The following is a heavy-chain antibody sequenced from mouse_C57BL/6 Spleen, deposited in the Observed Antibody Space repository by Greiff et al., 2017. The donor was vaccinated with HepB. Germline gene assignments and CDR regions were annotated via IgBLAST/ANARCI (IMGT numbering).Heavy chain of an antibody. Sequence: VQWVESGPELVKPGASVKLSCKASGYTFTSYDINWVKQRPGQGLEWIGWIYPRDGSTKYNEKFKGKATLTVYTSSSTAYMELHSLTSEDSAVYFCARGLYSNLAWFAYWGQGTLVTVSA. D-gene: IGHD2-5*01. CDR1: GYTFTSYD. J-gene: IGHJ3*01. CDR2: IYPRDGST. V-gene: IGHV1-85*01. CDR3: ARGLYSNLAWFAY.